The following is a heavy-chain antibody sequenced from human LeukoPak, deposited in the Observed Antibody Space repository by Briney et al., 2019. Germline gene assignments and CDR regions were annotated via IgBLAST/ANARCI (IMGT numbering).Heavy chain of an antibody. Sequence: GASVKVSCKPSGYTFTSFGISWVRQAPGQGLEWMGWIGAYNGDTNYAQKFQGRVTMTTDTSTSTAYMDLRILRSDDTAVYYCTRDHCRGDNCPSFDYWGQGTLVTVSS. CDR1: GYTFTSFG. CDR2: IGAYNGDT. CDR3: TRDHCRGDNCPSFDY. J-gene: IGHJ4*02. V-gene: IGHV1-18*04. D-gene: IGHD2-15*01.